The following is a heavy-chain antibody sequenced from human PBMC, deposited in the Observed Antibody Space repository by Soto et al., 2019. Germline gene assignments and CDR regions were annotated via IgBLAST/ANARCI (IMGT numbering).Heavy chain of an antibody. V-gene: IGHV1-69*06. CDR1: GGTFSSYA. D-gene: IGHD3-10*01. J-gene: IGHJ6*02. CDR2: IIPIFGTA. Sequence: SVKVSCKASGGTFSSYAISWVRQAPGQGLEWMGGIIPIFGTANYAQKFQGRVTITADKSTSTAYMELSSLRSEDTAVYYCASPTLLIPASTMVRGGYYYGMDVWGQGTTVTVSS. CDR3: ASPTLLIPASTMVRGGYYYGMDV.